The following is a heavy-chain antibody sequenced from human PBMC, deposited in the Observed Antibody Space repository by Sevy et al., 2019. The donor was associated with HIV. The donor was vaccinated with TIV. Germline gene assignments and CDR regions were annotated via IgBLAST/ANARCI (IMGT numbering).Heavy chain of an antibody. J-gene: IGHJ4*02. D-gene: IGHD3-10*01. V-gene: IGHV1-69*13. Sequence: ASVKVSCKASGGTFSSYAISWVRQAPGQGLEWMGGIIPIFGTANYAQKFQGRVTITADESTSTAYMELSSLRSEDTAVYYWARERIGIRDYGSGSYYYYFDYWGQGTLVTVSS. CDR3: ARERIGIRDYGSGSYYYYFDY. CDR1: GGTFSSYA. CDR2: IIPIFGTA.